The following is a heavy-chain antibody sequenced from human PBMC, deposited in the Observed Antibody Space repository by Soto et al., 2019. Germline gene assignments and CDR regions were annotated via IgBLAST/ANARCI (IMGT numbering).Heavy chain of an antibody. D-gene: IGHD3-10*01. V-gene: IGHV3-30*18. J-gene: IGHJ4*02. CDR3: AKMGSSSSFDY. CDR2: ISYDGSNK. CDR1: GFTFSSYG. Sequence: QVQLVESGGGVVQPGRSLRLSCAASGFTFSSYGMHWVRQAPGKGLEWVAVISYDGSNKYYADSVKGRFIISRDNSKNTLYLQMNNLRAEDTAVYYCAKMGSSSSFDYWGQGPLVTVSS.